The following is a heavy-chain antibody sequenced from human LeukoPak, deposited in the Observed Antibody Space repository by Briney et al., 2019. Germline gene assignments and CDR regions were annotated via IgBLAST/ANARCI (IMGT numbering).Heavy chain of an antibody. J-gene: IGHJ3*02. D-gene: IGHD1-1*01. CDR2: MNPNSGNT. Sequence: GASVKVSCKASGYTFTSYDINWVRQATGQGLEWMGWMNPNSGNTGYAQKFQGRVTITRNTSISAAYMELSSLRSEDTAVYYCARRQGTSDAFDIWGQGTMVTVSS. V-gene: IGHV1-8*03. CDR1: GYTFTSYD. CDR3: ARRQGTSDAFDI.